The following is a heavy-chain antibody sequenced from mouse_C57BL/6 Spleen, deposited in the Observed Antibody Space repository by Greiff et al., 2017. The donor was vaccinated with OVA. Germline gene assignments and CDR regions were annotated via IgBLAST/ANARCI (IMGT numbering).Heavy chain of an antibody. D-gene: IGHD2-3*01. CDR2: IDPSDSYT. CDR1: GYTFTSYW. CDR3: ARGGWLLRFAY. J-gene: IGHJ3*01. Sequence: QVQLQQPGAELVKPGASVKLSCKASGYTFTSYWMQWVKQRPGQGLEWIGEIDPSDSYTNYNQKFKGKATLPVDTSSSTADMQHSSLTSEDSAVYYCARGGWLLRFAYWGQGTLVTVSA. V-gene: IGHV1-50*01.